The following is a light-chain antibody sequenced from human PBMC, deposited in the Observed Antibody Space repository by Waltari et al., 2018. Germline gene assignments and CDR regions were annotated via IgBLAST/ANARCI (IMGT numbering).Light chain of an antibody. CDR1: SSDVGAYNY. CDR3: SSYTSSSTPLV. V-gene: IGLV2-14*03. J-gene: IGLJ2*01. CDR2: DVT. Sequence: QSALTQPASVSGSPGQSITISCTGTSSDVGAYNYVSWYQQHPGQAPKLMIDDVTSRPAGVSKRCSGSKSGNTASLTISGLQAEDEADYCCSSYTSSSTPLVFGGGTKLTVL.